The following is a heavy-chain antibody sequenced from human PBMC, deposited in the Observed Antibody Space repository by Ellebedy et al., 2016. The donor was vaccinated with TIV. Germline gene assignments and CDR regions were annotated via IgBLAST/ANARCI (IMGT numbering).Heavy chain of an antibody. Sequence: PGGSLRLSCTASGFTFSYYAMSWILQAPGRGLEWVSTVSYTGAATYFADSVKGRFTISRDNSKNTLYLHMDSLRAADTAIYYCAKVVTGYSYAPDDFWGQGTLVTVSS. CDR1: GFTFSYYA. J-gene: IGHJ4*02. V-gene: IGHV3-23*01. CDR2: VSYTGAAT. CDR3: AKVVTGYSYAPDDF. D-gene: IGHD5-18*01.